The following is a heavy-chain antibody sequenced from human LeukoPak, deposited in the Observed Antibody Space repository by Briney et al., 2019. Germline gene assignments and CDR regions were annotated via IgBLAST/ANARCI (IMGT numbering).Heavy chain of an antibody. D-gene: IGHD3-3*01. Sequence: ASVKVSCKASGYTFTSYGISWVRQAPGQGPEWMGWISGINGNTNYAQKLQGRVTMTTDTSTTTAYMELRSLRSDDTAVYYCARGRDYAFWSGWGYYYYMVVWGKGTTVTVSS. CDR3: ARGRDYAFWSGWGYYYYMVV. V-gene: IGHV1-18*01. CDR2: ISGINGNT. J-gene: IGHJ6*03. CDR1: GYTFTSYG.